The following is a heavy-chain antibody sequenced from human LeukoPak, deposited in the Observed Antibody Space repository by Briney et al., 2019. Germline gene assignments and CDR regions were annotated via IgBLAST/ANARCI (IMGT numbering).Heavy chain of an antibody. V-gene: IGHV4-31*11. J-gene: IGHJ4*02. CDR3: ARRGSGSGWYVDY. D-gene: IGHD6-19*01. CDR1: GGSISSGGYY. CDR2: MYYSGST. Sequence: PSRTLSLTCAVSGGSISSGGYYWSWIRQHPGKGLEWIGYMYYSGSTHYNPSLKSRVSISVDTSKNQFSLKLSSVTAADTAVYYCARRGSGSGWYVDYWGQGTLVTVSS.